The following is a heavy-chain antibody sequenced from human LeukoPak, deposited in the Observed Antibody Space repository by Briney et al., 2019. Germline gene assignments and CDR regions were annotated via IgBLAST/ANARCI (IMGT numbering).Heavy chain of an antibody. V-gene: IGHV3-73*01. D-gene: IGHD3-9*01. CDR3: TSRYFDWFRYMDV. CDR1: GFTFSGSA. Sequence: QAGGSLRLSCAASGFTFSGSAMHWVRQASGKGLEWVGRIRSKANSYATAYAASVKGRFTISRDDSKNTAYLQMNSLKTEDMAVYYCTSRYFDWFRYMDVWGKGTTVTVSS. CDR2: IRSKANSYAT. J-gene: IGHJ6*03.